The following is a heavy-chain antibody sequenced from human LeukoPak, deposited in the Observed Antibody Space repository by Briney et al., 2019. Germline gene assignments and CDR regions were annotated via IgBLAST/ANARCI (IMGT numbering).Heavy chain of an antibody. Sequence: PGGSLRLSCAASGFTFSNAWMSWVRQAPGKGLEWVGRIKSKTDGGTTDYAAPVKGRFTISRDDSKNTLYLQMNSLKTEDTAVYYCTRARDPYQLLCFDYWGQGTLVTVSS. CDR1: GFTFSNAW. J-gene: IGHJ4*02. D-gene: IGHD2-2*01. V-gene: IGHV3-15*01. CDR3: TRARDPYQLLCFDY. CDR2: IKSKTDGGTT.